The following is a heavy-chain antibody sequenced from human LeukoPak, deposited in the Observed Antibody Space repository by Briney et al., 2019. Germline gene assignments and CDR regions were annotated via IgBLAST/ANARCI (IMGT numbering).Heavy chain of an antibody. CDR2: IWYDGSNK. V-gene: IGHV3-33*08. D-gene: IGHD1-26*01. J-gene: IGHJ4*02. CDR1: GFTVSSNY. Sequence: GGSLRLSCAASGFTVSSNYMSWVRQAPGKGLEWVAVIWYDGSNKYYADSVKGRFTISRDNSKNTLYLQMNSLRAEDTAVYYCASLLPSYWGQGTLVTVSS. CDR3: ASLLPSY.